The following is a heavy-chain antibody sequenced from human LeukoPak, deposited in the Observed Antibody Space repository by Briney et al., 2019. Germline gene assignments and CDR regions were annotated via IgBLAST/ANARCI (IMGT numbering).Heavy chain of an antibody. CDR1: GGSFSGYY. V-gene: IGHV4-34*01. J-gene: IGHJ4*02. CDR3: ARGIVVVPAASFDH. D-gene: IGHD2-2*01. CDR2: INHSGST. Sequence: SETLSLTCAVYGGSFSGYYWSWIRQPPGKGLEWIGEINHSGSTNYNPSLKSRVTISVDTSKNQFSLKLSSVTAADTAVYYCARGIVVVPAASFDHWGQGTLVTVSS.